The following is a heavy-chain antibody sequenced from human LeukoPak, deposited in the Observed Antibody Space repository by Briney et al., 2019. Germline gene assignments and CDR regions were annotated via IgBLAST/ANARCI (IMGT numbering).Heavy chain of an antibody. CDR1: GFTFRSYA. CDR3: AKDTKRELWLPLDY. V-gene: IGHV3-23*01. CDR2: ISGGGGST. J-gene: IGHJ4*02. D-gene: IGHD5-18*01. Sequence: PGGSLGLSWEASGFTFRSYAMSWVRQAPGKGLEWVSAISGGGGSTYYADSVKGRFTISRDNSKNTLYLQMNSLRAEDTAVYYCAKDTKRELWLPLDYWGQGTLVTVSS.